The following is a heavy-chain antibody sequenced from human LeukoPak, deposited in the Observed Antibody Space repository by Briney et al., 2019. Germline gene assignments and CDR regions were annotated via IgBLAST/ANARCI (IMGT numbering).Heavy chain of an antibody. CDR3: ARGRHLVPNRNNYYYYYYMDV. CDR1: GGTFSSYA. CDR2: IIPIFGTA. Sequence: SVKVSCKASGGTFSSYAISWVRQAPGQGLEWMGGIIPIFGTANYAQKFQGRVTITTDESTSTAYMELSSLRSEDTAVYYCARGRHLVPNRNNYYYYYYMDVWGKGTTVTVSS. J-gene: IGHJ6*03. D-gene: IGHD6-13*01. V-gene: IGHV1-69*05.